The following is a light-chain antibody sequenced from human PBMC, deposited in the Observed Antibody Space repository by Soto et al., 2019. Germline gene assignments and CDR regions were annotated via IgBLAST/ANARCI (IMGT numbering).Light chain of an antibody. J-gene: IGKJ1*01. CDR2: AAS. Sequence: EIVLTQSPATLSLSPGERATLSCRASQSISDYLAWYQQKPGQAPRLLIYAASSRATGIPARFSGSGSGTDFTLTISSLEPEDCDVYYCQQCSHWPRTFGHGTKVDIK. V-gene: IGKV3-11*01. CDR1: QSISDY. CDR3: QQCSHWPRT.